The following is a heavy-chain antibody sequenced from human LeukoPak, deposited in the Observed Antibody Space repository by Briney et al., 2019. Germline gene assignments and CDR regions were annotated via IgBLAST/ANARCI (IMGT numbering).Heavy chain of an antibody. CDR2: VSIWNGHT. J-gene: IGHJ3*02. Sequence: GASVKLSCKASGSTFTNYGINWVRQAPGQGLEWMGWVSIWNGHTNYAKKVQARVTMTTDTSTSTAYMELRSLRSDDTGVYYCASDYAYCGADCYFDTFDIWGQGTTVTVSS. CDR1: GSTFTNYG. D-gene: IGHD2-21*02. CDR3: ASDYAYCGADCYFDTFDI. V-gene: IGHV1-18*01.